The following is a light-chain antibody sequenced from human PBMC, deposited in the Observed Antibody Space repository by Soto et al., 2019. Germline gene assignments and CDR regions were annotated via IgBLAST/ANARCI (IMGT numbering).Light chain of an antibody. CDR2: ECS. V-gene: IGLV2-23*03. J-gene: IGLJ2*01. CDR3: CSHAGSDTFAVV. CDR1: SSDIGSYNL. Sequence: QSALTQPASVSGSPGQSITISCTGTSSDIGSYNLVSWYQQHPGKAPKLIIYECSKRPSGVSNRFSGSKSGNTASLTISGLPSEDEADDYCCSHAGSDTFAVVFGGGTKLTVL.